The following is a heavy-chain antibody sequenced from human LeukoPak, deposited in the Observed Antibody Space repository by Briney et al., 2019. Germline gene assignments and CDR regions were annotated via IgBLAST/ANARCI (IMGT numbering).Heavy chain of an antibody. CDR3: AKDTDDLYYYGMDV. CDR1: GFTFDGYA. D-gene: IGHD3-3*01. V-gene: IGHV3-9*01. J-gene: IGHJ6*02. CDR2: ISWNSGSI. Sequence: GGSLRLSCAASGFTFDGYAMHWVRQAPGKGLEWVSGISWNSGSIGYADSVKGRFTISRDNAKNSLYLQMNSQRAEDTALYYCAKDTDDLYYYGMDVWGQGTTVTVSS.